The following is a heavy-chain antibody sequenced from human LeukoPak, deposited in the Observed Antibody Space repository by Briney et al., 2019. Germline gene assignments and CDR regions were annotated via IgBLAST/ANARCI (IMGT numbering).Heavy chain of an antibody. V-gene: IGHV3-48*01. Sequence: GGSLRLSCAASEFTFSSYSMNWVRQAPGKGLEWVSYITNSGNSKSYADPGKGRFTISRDNSKNTLYLQMNSLRTEDTAVYYCVRDRGDGYNQIDYWGQGTLVTVSS. J-gene: IGHJ4*02. CDR2: ITNSGNSK. CDR1: EFTFSSYS. D-gene: IGHD5-24*01. CDR3: VRDRGDGYNQIDY.